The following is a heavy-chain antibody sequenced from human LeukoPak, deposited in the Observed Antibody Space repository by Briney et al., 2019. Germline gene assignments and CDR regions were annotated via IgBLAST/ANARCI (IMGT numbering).Heavy chain of an antibody. D-gene: IGHD6-19*01. V-gene: IGHV5-51*01. CDR1: GSTFTTYW. J-gene: IGHJ4*02. CDR2: ISPADSDT. CDR3: ARDYSSGYYDY. Sequence: GESLKISCAGSGSTFTTYWIGWVRQMPGKGLEWVGIISPADSDTRYSPSFQGQVTMSADKSISTAYLQWNSLKASDTAMYYCARDYSSGYYDYWGQGTLVTVSS.